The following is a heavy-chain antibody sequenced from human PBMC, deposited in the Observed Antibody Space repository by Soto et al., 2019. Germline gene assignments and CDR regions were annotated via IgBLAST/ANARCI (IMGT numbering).Heavy chain of an antibody. Sequence: KLGGSLRLSCAASGFTFSSYSMNWVRQAPGKGLEWVSSISSSSSYIYYADSVKGRFTISRDNAKNSLYLQMNSLRAEDTAVYYCARELRFLEWPIYGMDVWGQGTTVTVSS. J-gene: IGHJ6*02. CDR2: ISSSSSYI. V-gene: IGHV3-21*01. CDR1: GFTFSSYS. CDR3: ARELRFLEWPIYGMDV. D-gene: IGHD3-3*01.